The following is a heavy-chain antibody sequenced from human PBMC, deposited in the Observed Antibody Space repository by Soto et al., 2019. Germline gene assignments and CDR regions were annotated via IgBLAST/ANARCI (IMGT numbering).Heavy chain of an antibody. D-gene: IGHD3-10*01. CDR3: ARHGGITMIRGVISAFAI. Sequence: PSETLSLTCTVSGGSISSYYWSWIRQPPGKGLEWIGYIYYSGSTNYNPSLKSRVTISVDMSRNQFSLKLNSVTAEDTAVYFCARHGGITMIRGVISAFAIWGQGSMVTVSS. J-gene: IGHJ3*02. V-gene: IGHV4-59*08. CDR1: GGSISSYY. CDR2: IYYSGST.